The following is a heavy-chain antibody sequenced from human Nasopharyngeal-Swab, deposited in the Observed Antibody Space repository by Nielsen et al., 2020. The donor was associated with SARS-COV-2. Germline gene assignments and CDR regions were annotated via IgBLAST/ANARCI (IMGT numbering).Heavy chain of an antibody. CDR2: MNPNNGNT. D-gene: IGHD1-26*01. CDR3: ARGESGSYSAY. CDR1: GYSFTSSD. J-gene: IGHJ4*02. V-gene: IGHV1-18*01. Sequence: ASVKVSCKASGYSFTSSDINWVRQATGQGLEWMGWMNPNNGNTNYAQNLQGRVTMTTDTSTRTAYMELRSLRSDDTAVYYCARGESGSYSAYWGQGTLVTVSS.